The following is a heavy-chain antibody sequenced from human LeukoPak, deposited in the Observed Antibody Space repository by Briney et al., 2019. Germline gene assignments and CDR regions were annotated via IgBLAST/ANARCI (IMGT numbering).Heavy chain of an antibody. Sequence: SETLSLTCAVFGGSFDGYYWTWIRQSPGKGLEWIGEVVYSGSTNYNPSLKSRVTISVDTSKNQFSLKLSSVTAADTAVYYCARTRFGEFPYYYYYYMDVWGKGTTVTVSS. CDR2: VVYSGST. J-gene: IGHJ6*03. V-gene: IGHV4-34*12. CDR1: GGSFDGYY. D-gene: IGHD3-10*01. CDR3: ARTRFGEFPYYYYYYMDV.